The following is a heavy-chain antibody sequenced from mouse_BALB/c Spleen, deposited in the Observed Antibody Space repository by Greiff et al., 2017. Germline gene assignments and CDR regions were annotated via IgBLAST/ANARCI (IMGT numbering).Heavy chain of an antibody. D-gene: IGHD2-1*01. CDR2: ISSGGST. J-gene: IGHJ4*01. CDR3: ARRSTMARMDY. V-gene: IGHV5-6-5*01. CDR1: GFTFSSYA. Sequence: EVQVVESGGGLVKPGGSLKLSCAASGFTFSSYAMSWVRQTPEKRLEWVASISSGGSTYYPDSVKGRFTISRDNARNILYLQMSSLRSEDTAMYYCARRSTMARMDYWGQGTSVTVSS.